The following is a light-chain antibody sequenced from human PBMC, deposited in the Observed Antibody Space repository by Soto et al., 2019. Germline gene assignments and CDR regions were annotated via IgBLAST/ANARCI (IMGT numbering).Light chain of an antibody. CDR3: QHFNKWPHMPA. V-gene: IGKV3-15*01. J-gene: IGKJ4*01. Sequence: IVLTQSPATLSVSPGERATLSCRPSQAVGSNLAWYQQRPGQAPRLLIYDASTRATGIPHRFSGGGSGTEFTLTISSLQSDDFAVYYCQHFNKWPHMPAFGGGTKLAIK. CDR1: QAVGSN. CDR2: DAS.